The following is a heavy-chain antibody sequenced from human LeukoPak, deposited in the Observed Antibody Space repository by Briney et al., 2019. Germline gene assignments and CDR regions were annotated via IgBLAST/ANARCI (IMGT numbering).Heavy chain of an antibody. J-gene: IGHJ3*02. CDR1: GFTLRSYT. V-gene: IGHV3-23*01. Sequence: PGGSLRLSCAASGFTLRSYTMNWVRQAPGKGLEWVSAISGSGGSTYYADSVKGRFTISRDNSKNTLYLQMNSLRAEDTAVYYCARSRWELRFEAFDIWGQGTMVAVSS. CDR2: ISGSGGST. D-gene: IGHD1-26*01. CDR3: ARSRWELRFEAFDI.